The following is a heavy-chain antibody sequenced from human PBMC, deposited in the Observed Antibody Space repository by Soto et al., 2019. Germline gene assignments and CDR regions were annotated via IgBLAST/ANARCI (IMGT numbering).Heavy chain of an antibody. CDR3: ARHNDWDLDN. Sequence: QVQVVQSGSEVKKPGASVKVSCKTSGYMFTINGISWVRQVPGQGLEWMGWISTNSGNTKFAQNFQDRVTLTTDTSTSTAYMELRSLRSEHTAIYYGARHNDWDLDNPGQGTLVTVS. CDR2: ISTNSGNT. D-gene: IGHD1-1*01. CDR1: GYMFTING. V-gene: IGHV1-18*01. J-gene: IGHJ4*02.